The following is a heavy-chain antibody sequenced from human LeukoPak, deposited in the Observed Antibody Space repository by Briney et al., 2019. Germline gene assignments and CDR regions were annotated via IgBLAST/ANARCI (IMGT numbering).Heavy chain of an antibody. CDR1: GGSISSTNW. CDR2: MYHGGST. CDR3: ARDRAYHGSGSYPFDY. V-gene: IGHV4-4*02. D-gene: IGHD3-10*01. Sequence: SETLSLTCAVSGGSISSTNWWSWVRQPPGKGLEWIGEMYHGGSTNYNPSLKSRVTISVDKPKNHFSLKLSSVTAADTAVYYCARDRAYHGSGSYPFDYWGQGTLVTVSS. J-gene: IGHJ4*02.